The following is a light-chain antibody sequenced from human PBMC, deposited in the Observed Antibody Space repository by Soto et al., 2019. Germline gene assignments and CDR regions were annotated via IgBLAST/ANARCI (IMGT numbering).Light chain of an antibody. V-gene: IGLV4-69*01. CDR2: LNSDGSH. CDR1: SGHSSYA. CDR3: QTWGTGIRV. Sequence: QPVLTQSPSASDSLGASVKLTCTLSSGHSSYAIAWHQQQPEKGPRYLMKLNSDGSHSKGDGIPDLFSGASSVAERYLTISSLQSEDEADYYCQTWGTGIRVFGGGTKLTVL. J-gene: IGLJ3*02.